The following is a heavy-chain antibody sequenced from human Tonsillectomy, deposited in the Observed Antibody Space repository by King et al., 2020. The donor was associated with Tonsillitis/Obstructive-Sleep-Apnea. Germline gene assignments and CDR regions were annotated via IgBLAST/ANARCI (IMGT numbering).Heavy chain of an antibody. V-gene: IGHV4-34*01. CDR3: ARGVVVVPAAIPRYYYYYMDV. Sequence: VQLQQWGAGLLKPSETLSLTCAVYGGSFSGYYWSWIRQPPGKGLGWIGEINHSGRTNYTRSLKSRITISVDTSKNQFSRKLSSVTAADTAVNYCARGVVVVPAAIPRYYYYYMDVWGKGTTVTVSS. CDR1: GGSFSGYY. J-gene: IGHJ6*03. CDR2: INHSGRT. D-gene: IGHD2-2*01.